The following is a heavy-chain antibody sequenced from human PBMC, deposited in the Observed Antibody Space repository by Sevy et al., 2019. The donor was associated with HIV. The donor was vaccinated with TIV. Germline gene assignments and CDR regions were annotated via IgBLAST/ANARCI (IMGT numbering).Heavy chain of an antibody. CDR2: ISAYNGNT. Sequence: ASVKVSCKASDYTFSTQGFNWVRPAPGQGLEWMGWISAYNGNTKYAQKLQGRVTMTTDTSTSTAYMELRSLTSDDTAVYYCARDWAPGYYYEAIGVKRDYYFDYWGQGTLVTVSS. CDR1: DYTFSTQG. V-gene: IGHV1-18*01. CDR3: ARDWAPGYYYEAIGVKRDYYFDY. D-gene: IGHD3-22*01. J-gene: IGHJ4*02.